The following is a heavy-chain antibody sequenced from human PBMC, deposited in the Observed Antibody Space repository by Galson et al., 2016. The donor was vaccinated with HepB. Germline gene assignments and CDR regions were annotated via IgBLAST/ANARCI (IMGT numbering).Heavy chain of an antibody. CDR3: AKVGREHYSGKTFGYDY. D-gene: IGHD4-23*01. Sequence: SLRLSCAASGFTFSSHAMNWVRQAPGKGQEWVSYISSSSGTIYYADSVKGRFTISRDNAKHSLYLRRNSQRDEYTAVYYCAKVGREHYSGKTFGYDYWGQGALVTVSS. V-gene: IGHV3-48*02. CDR1: GFTFSSHA. J-gene: IGHJ4*02. CDR2: ISSSSGTI.